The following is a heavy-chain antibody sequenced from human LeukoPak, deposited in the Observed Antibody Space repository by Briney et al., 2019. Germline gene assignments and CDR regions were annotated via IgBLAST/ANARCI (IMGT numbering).Heavy chain of an antibody. Sequence: GGSLRLSCAASGFTFSSYSLNWVRQAPGKGLEWVSSIRFTGSYIYYADSVKGRFTISRDNAKNSLYLQMNSLRAEDTAVYYCARDGDSGSYSDYWGQGTLVTVSS. CDR3: ARDGDSGSYSDY. CDR1: GFTFSSYS. CDR2: IRFTGSYI. V-gene: IGHV3-21*01. J-gene: IGHJ4*02. D-gene: IGHD1-26*01.